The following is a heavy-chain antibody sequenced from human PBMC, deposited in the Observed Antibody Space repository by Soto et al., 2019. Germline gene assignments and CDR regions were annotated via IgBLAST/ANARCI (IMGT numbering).Heavy chain of an antibody. CDR3: SPYDFWSGNYYYYGMDV. V-gene: IGHV3-23*01. J-gene: IGHJ6*02. D-gene: IGHD3-3*01. Sequence: EVPLSESGGGLVQPGGSVRLSFAASGFNFGRYAMSWVRQAPGKGLEWVSAIGGSGAVSYYADFAKGRFTISRDNSKNTMYLQMSSLRVEDTAVYWCSPYDFWSGNYYYYGMDVWGQGTTVIVSS. CDR1: GFNFGRYA. CDR2: IGGSGAVS.